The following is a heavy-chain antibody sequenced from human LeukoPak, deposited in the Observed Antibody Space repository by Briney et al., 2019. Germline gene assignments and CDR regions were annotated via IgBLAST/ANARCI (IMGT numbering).Heavy chain of an antibody. CDR2: IYYSGST. D-gene: IGHD7-27*01. CDR1: GGSISSGGYY. V-gene: IGHV4-31*03. Sequence: SQTLSLTCTVSGGSISSGGYYWSWIRQHPGKGLEWIGYIYYSGSTYYNPSLKSRVTISVDTSKNQFSLKLSSVTAADTAVYYCARALRSNGDPNWFDPWGQGTLVTVSS. CDR3: ARALRSNGDPNWFDP. J-gene: IGHJ5*02.